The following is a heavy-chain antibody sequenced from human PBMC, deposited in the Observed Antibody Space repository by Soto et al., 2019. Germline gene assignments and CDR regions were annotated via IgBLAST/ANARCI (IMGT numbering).Heavy chain of an antibody. CDR2: IYHSGST. J-gene: IGHJ5*02. Sequence: SETLSLTCAVSGGSISSGDYSWSWIRQPPGRGLEWIGYIYHSGSTYYNPSLKSRVTISVDRSKNQFYLKLSSVTAADTAVYYCARALSDYYDSSGFQTNWFDPRGQGTLVTVSS. CDR3: ARALSDYYDSSGFQTNWFDP. D-gene: IGHD3-22*01. CDR1: GGSISSGDYS. V-gene: IGHV4-30-2*01.